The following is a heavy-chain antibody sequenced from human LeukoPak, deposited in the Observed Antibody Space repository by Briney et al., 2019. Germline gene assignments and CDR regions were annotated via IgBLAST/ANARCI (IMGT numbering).Heavy chain of an antibody. V-gene: IGHV3-23*01. Sequence: GGSLRLSCAASGFTFSSYGMSWVRQAPGKGLEWVSAISGSGGSTYYADSVKGRFTISRDNSKNTLYLQMNSLRAEDTAVYYCAKVGDYYGSGSYWGQGTLVTVSS. CDR3: AKVGDYYGSGSY. J-gene: IGHJ4*02. CDR2: ISGSGGST. CDR1: GFTFSSYG. D-gene: IGHD3-10*01.